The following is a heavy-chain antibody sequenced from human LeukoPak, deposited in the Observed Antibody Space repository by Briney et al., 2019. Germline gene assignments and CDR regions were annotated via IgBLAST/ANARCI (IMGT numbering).Heavy chain of an antibody. V-gene: IGHV3-66*01. J-gene: IGHJ4*02. CDR1: GFTVSSNY. CDR2: IYTSGTT. Sequence: PGGSLRLSCAASGFTVSSNYMTWGRQAPGQGLEWVSSIYTSGTTYFADSVKGRFTISRDNSKNTLYLQMNSLRVDDTAVYYCARDRPIDYWGQGTLVTVSS. CDR3: ARDRPIDY.